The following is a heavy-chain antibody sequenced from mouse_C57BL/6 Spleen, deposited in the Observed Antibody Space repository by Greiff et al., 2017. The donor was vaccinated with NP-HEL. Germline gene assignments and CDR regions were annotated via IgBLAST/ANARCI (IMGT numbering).Heavy chain of an antibody. CDR2: IRNKANGYTT. CDR1: GFTFTDYY. J-gene: IGHJ3*01. Sequence: EVKLVESGGGLVQPGGSLSLSCAASGFTFTDYYMSWVRQPPGKALEWLGFIRNKANGYTTEYSASVKGRFTISRDNSQSILYLQMNALGAEDSATYNCARWNPHYDYDEAYWGQGTLVTVSA. V-gene: IGHV7-3*01. CDR3: ARWNPHYDYDEAY. D-gene: IGHD2-4*01.